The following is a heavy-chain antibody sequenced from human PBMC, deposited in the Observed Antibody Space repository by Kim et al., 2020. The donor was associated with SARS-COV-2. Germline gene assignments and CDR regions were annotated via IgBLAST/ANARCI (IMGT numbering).Heavy chain of an antibody. J-gene: IGHJ3*02. CDR3: ARDRTPSPAARYEILTGYYVTDAFDI. Sequence: GGALRLSCAASGFTFSSYSKNWVRQAPGKGLEWVSSISSSSSYIYYADSEKGRITITRDNAKNSLYLQLNSLRAEDTAVYYCARDRTPSPAARYEILTGYYVTDAFDIWGQGTMVTVSS. V-gene: IGHV3-21*01. CDR2: ISSSSSYI. D-gene: IGHD3-9*01. CDR1: GFTFSSYS.